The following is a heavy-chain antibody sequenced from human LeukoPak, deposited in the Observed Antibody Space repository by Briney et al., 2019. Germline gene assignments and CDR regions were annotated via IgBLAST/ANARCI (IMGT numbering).Heavy chain of an antibody. CDR1: GGSISSYY. CDR3: ARAAAAGIRGWFDP. D-gene: IGHD6-13*01. CDR2: IFYSGKT. V-gene: IGHV4-59*08. Sequence: PSETLSLTCTVSGGSISSYYLIWIRQPPGKGLEWIGDIFYSGKTNYNPSLKSRITISVDTSNNQFSLKLSSVTAADTAVYYCARAAAAGIRGWFDPWGQGTLVTVSS. J-gene: IGHJ5*02.